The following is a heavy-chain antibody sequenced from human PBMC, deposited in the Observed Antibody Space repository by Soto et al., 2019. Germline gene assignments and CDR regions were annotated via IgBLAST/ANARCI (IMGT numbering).Heavy chain of an antibody. Sequence: VGSLRLSCAASGFTFSSYGMHWVRQAPGKGLEWVAVIWYDGSNKYYADSVKGRFTISRDKSKNTLYLQMNSLRAEDTAVYYCARSIAVAGTGKFDYWGQGTLVTVSS. CDR1: GFTFSSYG. CDR2: IWYDGSNK. J-gene: IGHJ4*02. D-gene: IGHD6-19*01. CDR3: ARSIAVAGTGKFDY. V-gene: IGHV3-33*01.